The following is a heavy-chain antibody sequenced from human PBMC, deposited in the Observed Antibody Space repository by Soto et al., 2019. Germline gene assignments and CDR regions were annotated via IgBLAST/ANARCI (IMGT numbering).Heavy chain of an antibody. CDR2: IYYSGST. CDR1: GGSISSGGYS. Sequence: PSETLSLTCAVSGGSISSGGYSWSWIRQQPGKGLEWIGYIYYSGSTYYNPSLKSRVTISVDRSKNQFSLKLISVTAADTAVYYCARGQYFQHWGQGTLVTVSS. V-gene: IGHV4-30-2*01. J-gene: IGHJ1*01. CDR3: ARGQYFQH.